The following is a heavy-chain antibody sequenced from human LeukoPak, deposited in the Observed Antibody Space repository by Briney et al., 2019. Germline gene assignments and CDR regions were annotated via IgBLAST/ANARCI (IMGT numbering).Heavy chain of an antibody. J-gene: IGHJ4*02. Sequence: GGSLRLSCAASGFTFSSYSMNWVRQAPGKGLEWVSSISSSSSYIYYADSVKGRFTISRDNAKNSLYLQMNSLRAEDTAVYYCARGRAYYYDSSGFDYWGQGTLVTVSS. CDR1: GFTFSSYS. CDR3: ARGRAYYYDSSGFDY. CDR2: ISSSSSYI. V-gene: IGHV3-21*01. D-gene: IGHD3-22*01.